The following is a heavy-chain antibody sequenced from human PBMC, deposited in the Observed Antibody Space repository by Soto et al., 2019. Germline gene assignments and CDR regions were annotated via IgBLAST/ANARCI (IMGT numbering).Heavy chain of an antibody. Sequence: SETLSLTCAAYGGAFSGYYWSWIRQPPGKGLEWIGEINHSGSTNYNPSLKSRVTISVDTSKNQFSLKLSSVTAADTAVYYCARGARPIDYWGQGTLVTVSS. CDR3: ARGARPIDY. J-gene: IGHJ4*02. CDR1: GGAFSGYY. CDR2: INHSGST. V-gene: IGHV4-34*01. D-gene: IGHD6-6*01.